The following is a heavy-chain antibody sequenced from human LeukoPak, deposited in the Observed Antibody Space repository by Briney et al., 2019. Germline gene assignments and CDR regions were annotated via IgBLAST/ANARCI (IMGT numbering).Heavy chain of an antibody. V-gene: IGHV4-4*07. J-gene: IGHJ4*02. Sequence: SETLSLTCNVSSASFNYYYWSWIRQPAGKGLEWIGRVYLGGSTNYNPSLKSRVMMSLDKANNQFSLRLSSVTAADTAIYYCARDHCDDAACYPFDRWGQGTLVTVSS. CDR2: VYLGGST. CDR3: ARDHCDDAACYPFDR. CDR1: SASFNYYY. D-gene: IGHD2-21*01.